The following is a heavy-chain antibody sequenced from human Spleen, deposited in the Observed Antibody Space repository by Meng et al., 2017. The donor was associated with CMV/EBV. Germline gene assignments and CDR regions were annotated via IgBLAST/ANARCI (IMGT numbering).Heavy chain of an antibody. CDR2: ISSGGTTI. V-gene: IGHV3-48*03. CDR3: VREEAMDV. Sequence: GESLKISCTASGFTFGDYAMSWVRQAPGKGLEWVSYISSGGTTIHYADSVKGRFTISRDNAKNSLHLQMNSLRAEDTAVYYCVREEAMDVWGQGTTVTVSS. J-gene: IGHJ6*02. CDR1: GFTFGDYA.